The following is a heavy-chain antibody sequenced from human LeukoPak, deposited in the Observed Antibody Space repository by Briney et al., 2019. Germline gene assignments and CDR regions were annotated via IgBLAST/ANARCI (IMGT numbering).Heavy chain of an antibody. D-gene: IGHD2-21*01. CDR3: AMGWTNAAYCGGDCYSDHY. J-gene: IGHJ4*02. CDR2: ISRCSGTI. V-gene: IGHV3-48*01. CDR1: GFTFSSYS. Sequence: GGSLRLSCAASGFTFSSYSMNWVRQAPGKGLEGVSYISRCSGTIYYADSVNDRFTNSRDNAKNTLYLQLNRLRAEDTAVYYCAMGWTNAAYCGGDCYSDHYWGQGTLVTVSS.